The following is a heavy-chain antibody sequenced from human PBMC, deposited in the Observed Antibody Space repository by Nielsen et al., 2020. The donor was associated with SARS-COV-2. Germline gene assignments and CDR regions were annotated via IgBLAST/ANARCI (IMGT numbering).Heavy chain of an antibody. CDR2: IYYSGST. Sequence: SETLSLTCTVSGGSISSGDYYWSWIRQPPGKGLEWIGYIYYSGSTYYNPSLKSRVTISVDTSKNQFSLKLSSVTAADTAVYYCARYYYDSSGYYVFAVFDYWGQGTLVTVSS. CDR3: ARYYYDSSGYYVFAVFDY. D-gene: IGHD3-22*01. J-gene: IGHJ4*02. CDR1: GGSISSGDYY. V-gene: IGHV4-30-4*01.